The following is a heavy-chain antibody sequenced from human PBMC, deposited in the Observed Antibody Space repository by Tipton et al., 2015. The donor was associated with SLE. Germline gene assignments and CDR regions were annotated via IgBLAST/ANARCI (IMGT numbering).Heavy chain of an antibody. Sequence: TLSLTCAVNGVSFSGQSWSWIRQPPGTGLEWIGEINHRGSAKYSSSLKSRVTMSVDTSKNQFSLKLSSVTAADTAVYYCAKDFHAFGELGWYFDVWGRGTLATVSS. CDR2: INHRGSA. CDR3: AKDFHAFGELGWYFDV. CDR1: GVSFSGQS. D-gene: IGHD3-10*01. J-gene: IGHJ2*01. V-gene: IGHV4-34*01.